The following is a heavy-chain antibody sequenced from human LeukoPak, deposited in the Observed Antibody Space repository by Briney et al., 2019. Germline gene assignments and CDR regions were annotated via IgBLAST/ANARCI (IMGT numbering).Heavy chain of an antibody. CDR3: AELGITMIGGV. CDR2: ISSSGSTI. V-gene: IGHV3-48*03. CDR1: GFTFSSYE. D-gene: IGHD3-10*02. Sequence: PGRSLGLSCAASGFTFSSYEMSWVRQAPGKWLEWVSYISSSGSTIYYADSVKGRFTISRDNAKNSLYLQMNSLRAEDTAVYYCAELGITMIGGVWGKGTTVTISS. J-gene: IGHJ6*04.